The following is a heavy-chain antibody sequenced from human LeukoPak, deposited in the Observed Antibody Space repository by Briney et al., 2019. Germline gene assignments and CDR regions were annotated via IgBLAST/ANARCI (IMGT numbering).Heavy chain of an antibody. V-gene: IGHV4-59*01. CDR3: ARAPVTLFGVVRPSHYMDV. CDR2: IYYSGST. CDR1: GGSISSYY. D-gene: IGHD3-3*01. Sequence: SETLSLTCTVSGGSISSYYWSWIRQPPGKGLEWIGYIYYSGSTNYNPSLKSRVTISVDTSKNQFSLKLSSVTAADTAVYYCARAPVTLFGVVRPSHYMDVWGKGTTVTVSS. J-gene: IGHJ6*03.